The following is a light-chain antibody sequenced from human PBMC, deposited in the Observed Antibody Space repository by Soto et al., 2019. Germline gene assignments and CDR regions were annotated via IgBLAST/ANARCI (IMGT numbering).Light chain of an antibody. CDR3: QVWDSSSDHPEVV. V-gene: IGLV3-21*04. CDR2: YDS. CDR1: NIGSKS. Sequence: SYELTQPPSVSVAPGETARITCGGNNIGSKSVHWYQQKPGQAPVLVIYYDSDRPSGIPERFSGSNSGNTATLTISRVEAGDEADYYCQVWDSSSDHPEVVFGGGTKLTVL. J-gene: IGLJ2*01.